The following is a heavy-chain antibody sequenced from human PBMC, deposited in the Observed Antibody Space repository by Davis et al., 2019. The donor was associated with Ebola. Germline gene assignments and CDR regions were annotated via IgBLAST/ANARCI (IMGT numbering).Heavy chain of an antibody. D-gene: IGHD3-10*01. Sequence: GGSLRISCAASGFTVSSNYMSWVRQAPGKGLEWVSATSGIGGSTYYADSVKGRFTICRDNSKNTLYLQMNSLRAEDTAVYYWAKGVVRGVIGYYYGMDVWGQGTTVTVSS. J-gene: IGHJ6*02. CDR2: TSGIGGST. V-gene: IGHV3-23*01. CDR3: AKGVVRGVIGYYYGMDV. CDR1: GFTVSSNY.